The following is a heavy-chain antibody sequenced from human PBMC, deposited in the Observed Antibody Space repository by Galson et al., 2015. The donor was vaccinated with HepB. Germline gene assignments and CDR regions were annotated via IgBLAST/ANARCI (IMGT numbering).Heavy chain of an antibody. Sequence: SLRLSCAASGITFTSYAMSWVRQAPGKGLEWVSGIIGSGGSTYYADSVEGRFTISRDNSKNTLFLQMNNVRAEDTAVYYCAKRRGRMFQFSNHYSYYAMDVWGQGTTVTGSS. V-gene: IGHV3-23*01. CDR3: AKRRGRMFQFSNHYSYYAMDV. CDR2: IIGSGGST. CDR1: GITFTSYA. J-gene: IGHJ6*02. D-gene: IGHD3-10*02.